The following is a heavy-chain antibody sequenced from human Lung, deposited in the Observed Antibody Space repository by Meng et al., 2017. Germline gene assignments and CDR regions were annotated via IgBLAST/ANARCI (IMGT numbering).Heavy chain of an antibody. J-gene: IGHJ5*02. D-gene: IGHD5-18*01. CDR1: GFTFTAFS. V-gene: IGHV3-23*01. CDR3: AKEAAMAS. CDR2: ISSTGDST. Sequence: EVELMESGGGLVQPVGSLRLSCAASGFTFTAFSMTWVRQPPGKGLEWVSTISSTGDSTFYPDSVKGRFIVSRDNSKNTLYLQMNSLRAEDTAIYYCAKEAAMASWGQGTLVTVSS.